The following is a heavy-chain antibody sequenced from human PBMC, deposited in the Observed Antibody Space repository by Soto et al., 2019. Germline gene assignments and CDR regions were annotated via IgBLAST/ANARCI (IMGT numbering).Heavy chain of an antibody. Sequence: EVQLLESGGGLVQPGGSLRVSCATSGFTFSSYAMSWVRQAPGKGLEWVSAISGSGGSTYYADSVKGRFTISRDNSKNTLYLQMNSLRAEDTAVFYCAKSRGGDRHDASDIWGQGTMVTVSS. D-gene: IGHD2-21*02. CDR3: AKSRGGDRHDASDI. V-gene: IGHV3-23*01. CDR2: ISGSGGST. J-gene: IGHJ3*02. CDR1: GFTFSSYA.